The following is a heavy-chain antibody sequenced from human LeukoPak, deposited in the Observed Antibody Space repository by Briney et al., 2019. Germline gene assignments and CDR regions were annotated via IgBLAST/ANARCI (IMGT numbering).Heavy chain of an antibody. D-gene: IGHD5-24*01. CDR3: ARDGRDGIIDY. V-gene: IGHV3-7*01. CDR1: GFTFTNYW. CDR2: LNEDGNKK. Sequence: GGSLRLSCAASGFTFTNYWMSWVRQAPGKGLEWVANLNEDGNKKYYVGSVKGRFTISRDNAKNSLYLQLDSLRAGDTAVYYCARDGRDGIIDYWGQGTLVTDPS. J-gene: IGHJ4*02.